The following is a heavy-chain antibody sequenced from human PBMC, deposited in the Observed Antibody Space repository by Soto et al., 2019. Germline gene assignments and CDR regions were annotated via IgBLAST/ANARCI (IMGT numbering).Heavy chain of an antibody. J-gene: IGHJ4*02. D-gene: IGHD1-26*01. CDR3: ARGWALDY. Sequence: EVQLVESGGGLVQPGGSLKISCTAHGFNLINYDMNWVRQAPGKGLEWVSYISRGGATIYYADSVKGRFTISRDNTKKPVYLQLNSLRAEDAAVYYCARGWALDYWGQGTLVTVSS. CDR1: GFNLINYD. CDR2: ISRGGATI. V-gene: IGHV3-48*03.